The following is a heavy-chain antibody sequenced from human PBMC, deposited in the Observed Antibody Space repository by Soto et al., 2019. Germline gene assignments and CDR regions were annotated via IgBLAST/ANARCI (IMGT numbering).Heavy chain of an antibody. J-gene: IGHJ4*02. CDR2: INHSGST. Sequence: SETLSLTCTVSGGSVRSSSYYWGWIRQPPGKGLEWIASINHSGSTNYNQSLKSRVTISVDTSKNQFSLKLTSVTAADTAVYYCARDKITGLFDYWGQGTLVTVSS. V-gene: IGHV4-39*07. CDR1: GGSVRSSSYY. D-gene: IGHD2-8*02. CDR3: ARDKITGLFDY.